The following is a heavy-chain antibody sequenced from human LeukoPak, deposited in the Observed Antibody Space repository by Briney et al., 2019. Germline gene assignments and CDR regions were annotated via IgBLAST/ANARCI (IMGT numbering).Heavy chain of an antibody. V-gene: IGHV3-30*18. D-gene: IGHD3-9*01. CDR1: GFTFSRYG. CDR2: ISYDGGNK. J-gene: IGHJ4*02. Sequence: GGSLRLSCAVSGFTFSRYGMHWVRQAPGKGPEWVALISYDGGNKYYVYSVNGLFTFSREKSRNTLYLQMPSLRPADTAVYYCAKDRSTYNVLTGYQDYWGQGTLVTVSS. CDR3: AKDRSTYNVLTGYQDY.